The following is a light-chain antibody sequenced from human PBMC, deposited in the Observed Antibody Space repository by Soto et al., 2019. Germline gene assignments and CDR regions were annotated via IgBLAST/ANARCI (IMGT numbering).Light chain of an antibody. J-gene: IGLJ2*01. CDR3: ASYAGNNNFVL. CDR1: SSDVGAYNY. CDR2: EVT. V-gene: IGLV2-8*01. Sequence: QSVLAQPPSASESPGQSVTISCTGTSSDVGAYNYVSWYQQHPGKAPKLVIYEVTERPSGVPERFSGSKSGSTASLTVSGLQAEDEALYYCASYAGNNNFVLFGGGTKLTVL.